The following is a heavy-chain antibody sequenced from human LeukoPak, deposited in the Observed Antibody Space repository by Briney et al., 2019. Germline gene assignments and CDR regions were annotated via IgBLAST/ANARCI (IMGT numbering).Heavy chain of an antibody. D-gene: IGHD3-10*01. CDR3: TRVRSGNDFDY. J-gene: IGHJ4*02. CDR1: GFTFGDYA. CDR2: IRSKAYGGTT. Sequence: GGSLRLSCTTSGFTFGDYAMSWARQAPGKGLEWVGFIRSKAYGGTTQYAASVKGRFTISRDDSKSIAYLQMSSLKTEDTAVYYCTRVRSGNDFDYWGQGTLVTVSS. V-gene: IGHV3-49*04.